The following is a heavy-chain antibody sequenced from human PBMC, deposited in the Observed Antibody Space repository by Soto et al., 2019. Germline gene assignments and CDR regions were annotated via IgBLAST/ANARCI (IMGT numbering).Heavy chain of an antibody. Sequence: ASVRVSCKASGYTFTSYYMHWVRQAPGQGLEWMGIINPSGGSTSYAQKFQGRVTMTRDTSTSTVYMELSSLRSEDTAGYYCARDPLFSSWYWYFDLWGRGTLVTVSS. V-gene: IGHV1-46*01. CDR1: GYTFTSYY. J-gene: IGHJ2*01. CDR3: ARDPLFSSWYWYFDL. D-gene: IGHD6-13*01. CDR2: INPSGGST.